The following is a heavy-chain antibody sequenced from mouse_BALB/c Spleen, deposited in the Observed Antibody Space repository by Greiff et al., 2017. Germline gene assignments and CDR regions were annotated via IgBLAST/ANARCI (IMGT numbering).Heavy chain of an antibody. Sequence: DVHLVESGGGLVQPGGSLKLSCAASGFTFSSYTMSWVRQTPEKRLEWVAYISNGGGNTYYPDTVKGRFTISRDNAKNTLYLQMSSLKSEDTAMYYCARQGILRGMDYWGQGTSVTVSS. V-gene: IGHV5-12-2*01. CDR1: GFTFSSYT. D-gene: IGHD1-1*01. CDR2: ISNGGGNT. CDR3: ARQGILRGMDY. J-gene: IGHJ4*01.